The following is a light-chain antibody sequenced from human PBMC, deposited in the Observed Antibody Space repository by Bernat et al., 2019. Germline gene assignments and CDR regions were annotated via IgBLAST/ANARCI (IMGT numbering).Light chain of an antibody. CDR2: NVN. Sequence: QSALTQPASVSGSPGQSITISCTGTSSDVGGYNYVSWYQQHPGKVPKLMIYNVNNRPSGISNRFSGSKSGNTASLTISGLQAEDESDFYCSSYTSSSTYVLGTGTKVTVL. V-gene: IGLV2-14*01. CDR3: SSYTSSSTYV. J-gene: IGLJ1*01. CDR1: SSDVGGYNY.